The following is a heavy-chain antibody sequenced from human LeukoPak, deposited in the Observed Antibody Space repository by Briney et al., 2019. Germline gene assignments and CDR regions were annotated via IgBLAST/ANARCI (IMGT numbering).Heavy chain of an antibody. J-gene: IGHJ6*02. CDR1: GFTFSSYA. V-gene: IGHV3-23*01. CDR2: ISGSGGST. Sequence: HAGGSLRLSCAASGFTFSSYAMSWVRQAPGKGLEWVSAISGSGGSTYYADSVKGRFTISRDNSKNTLYLQMNSLRAEDTAVYYCAKDNHDSSGYYYYYYGMDVWGQGTTVTVSS. CDR3: AKDNHDSSGYYYYYYGMDV. D-gene: IGHD3-22*01.